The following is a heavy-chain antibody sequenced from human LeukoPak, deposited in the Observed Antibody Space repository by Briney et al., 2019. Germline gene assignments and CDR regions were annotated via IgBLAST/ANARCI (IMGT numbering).Heavy chain of an antibody. CDR1: GLILTSCW. CDR3: ARQAGSGWLKEYNWFGP. V-gene: IGHV3-7*01. J-gene: IGHJ5*02. Sequence: PGGSLRLSCGVSGLILTSCWLSCAPHPPGKGLEWVDSKNQVGSEKLHLDSVKGRLTIPRDNTQNSVSLQMNSLRAEDTAIYYCARQAGSGWLKEYNWFGPWGQGTLVTVSS. CDR2: KNQVGSEK. D-gene: IGHD6-19*01.